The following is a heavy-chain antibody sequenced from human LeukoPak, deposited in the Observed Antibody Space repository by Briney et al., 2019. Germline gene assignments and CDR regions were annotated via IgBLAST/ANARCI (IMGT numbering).Heavy chain of an antibody. CDR1: GYTFTGYY. V-gene: IGHV1-2*02. CDR2: INPNSGGT. J-gene: IGHJ4*02. D-gene: IGHD1-26*01. Sequence: GASVKVSCKASGYTFTGYYMHWVRQAPGQGLEWMGWINPNSGGTIYAQKFQGRVTMTRDTSISTAYMELSRLRSDDTAVYYCARIYSGSYSTDDYWGQGTLVTVSS. CDR3: ARIYSGSYSTDDY.